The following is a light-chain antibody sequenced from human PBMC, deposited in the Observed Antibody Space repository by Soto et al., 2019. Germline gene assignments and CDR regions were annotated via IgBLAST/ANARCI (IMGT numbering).Light chain of an antibody. V-gene: IGLV8-61*01. J-gene: IGLJ3*02. CDR1: SGSVSSNNY. Sequence: QAVVTQEPSFSVSPGGTVTLTCGLTSGSVSSNNYPSWYQQTPGQAPRTLIYNTDTRSSGVPDRFSGSMLGNKAALTITGAQADDESDYYCVLYIGSGIWVFGGGTKLTVL. CDR3: VLYIGSGIWV. CDR2: NTD.